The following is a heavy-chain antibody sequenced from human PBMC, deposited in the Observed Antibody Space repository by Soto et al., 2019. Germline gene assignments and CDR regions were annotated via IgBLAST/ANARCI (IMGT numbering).Heavy chain of an antibody. J-gene: IGHJ4*02. Sequence: QVQLVQSGAEVKKPGASVKVSCKASGYTLTSYAMHWVRQAPGQRLEWMGWINAGNGNTKYSQKFQGRVTITRDTSASTAYMELSSLRSEDTAVYYCARCDYVGNSFDYWGQGTLVTVSS. V-gene: IGHV1-3*01. D-gene: IGHD3-16*01. CDR2: INAGNGNT. CDR3: ARCDYVGNSFDY. CDR1: GYTLTSYA.